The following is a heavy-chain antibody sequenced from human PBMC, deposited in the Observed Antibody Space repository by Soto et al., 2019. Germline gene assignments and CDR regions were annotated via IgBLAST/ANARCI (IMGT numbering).Heavy chain of an antibody. D-gene: IGHD6-19*01. CDR2: IIPIFGTA. Sequence: ASVKVSCKASGGTFSSYAISWVRQAPGQGLEWMGGIIPIFGTANYAQKFQGRVTITADESTSTAYMELSSLRSEDTAVYYCARVGAVAAIADYFDYWGQGTLVTVSS. CDR3: ARVGAVAAIADYFDY. V-gene: IGHV1-69*13. CDR1: GGTFSSYA. J-gene: IGHJ4*02.